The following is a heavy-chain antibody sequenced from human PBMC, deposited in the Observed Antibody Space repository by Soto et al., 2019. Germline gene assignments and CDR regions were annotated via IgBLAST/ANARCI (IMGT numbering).Heavy chain of an antibody. CDR1: VYTFTGYY. J-gene: IGHJ6*03. V-gene: IGHV1-2*04. D-gene: IGHD3-10*01. Sequence: GASVKVSCKASVYTFTGYYMHWVRQAPGQGLEWMGWINPNSGGTNYAQKFQGWVTMTRDTSISTAYMELSRLRSDDTAVYYCARGLAGGPNYYYYMDVWGKGTTVTVSS. CDR3: ARGLAGGPNYYYYMDV. CDR2: INPNSGGT.